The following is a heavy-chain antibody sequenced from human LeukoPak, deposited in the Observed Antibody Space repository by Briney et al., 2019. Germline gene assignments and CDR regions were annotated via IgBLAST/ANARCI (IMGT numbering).Heavy chain of an antibody. CDR1: GFTFGDYA. CDR2: IRSNLYGGTP. J-gene: IGHJ4*02. Sequence: GGSLRLSCTASGFTFGDYAMTWVRQAPGKGLEWVGFIRSNLYGGTPEYAASVKGRFTISRDDSYSIAYLEMDSLKTDDTAVYYCTRDQTPYYWGQGTLVTVSS. V-gene: IGHV3-49*04. CDR3: TRDQTPYY.